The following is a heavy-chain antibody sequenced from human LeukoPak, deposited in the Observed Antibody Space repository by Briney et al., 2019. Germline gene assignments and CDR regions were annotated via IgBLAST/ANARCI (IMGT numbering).Heavy chain of an antibody. J-gene: IGHJ4*02. CDR1: GGSISSYY. Sequence: PSETLSLTCTVSGGSISSYYWSWIRQPPGKGLEWIGYIYYSGSTNYNPSLKSRVTISIDTSKDQFSLKLSSVTAADTALYYCARQRFLDWYFDYWGRGTLVTVSS. V-gene: IGHV4-59*08. CDR2: IYYSGST. CDR3: ARQRFLDWYFDY. D-gene: IGHD3/OR15-3a*01.